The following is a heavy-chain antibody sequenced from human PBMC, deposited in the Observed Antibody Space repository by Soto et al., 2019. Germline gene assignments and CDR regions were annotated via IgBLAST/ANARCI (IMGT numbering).Heavy chain of an antibody. CDR1: GGSISSSSYY. D-gene: IGHD3-3*01. J-gene: IGHJ4*02. V-gene: IGHV4-39*01. CDR2: IYYSGST. Sequence: QLQLQESGPGLVKPSETLSLTCTVSGGSISSSSYYWGWIRQPPGKGLEWIGSIYYSGSTYYNPSLKSRVTISVDPPKNQRAVKLSSVTAADTAVYDCARTYDCWSGVDYWGQGTLVTVSS. CDR3: ARTYDCWSGVDY.